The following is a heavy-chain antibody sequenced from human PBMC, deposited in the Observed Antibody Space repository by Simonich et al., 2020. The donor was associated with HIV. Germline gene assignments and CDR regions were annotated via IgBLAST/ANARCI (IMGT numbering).Heavy chain of an antibody. CDR1: GGSFSSYY. Sequence: QVQLQQWGAGLLKPSETLSLTFAVYGGSFSSYYWKWIRQPPGKGLEWIGEINHSGITNYNPALKSRVTISLDTSKNQFSLKLNSVTAADTAVYYCARGTVTGGDARFDYWGQGTLVTVSS. V-gene: IGHV4-34*01. CDR2: INHSGIT. J-gene: IGHJ4*02. D-gene: IGHD4-17*01. CDR3: ARGTVTGGDARFDY.